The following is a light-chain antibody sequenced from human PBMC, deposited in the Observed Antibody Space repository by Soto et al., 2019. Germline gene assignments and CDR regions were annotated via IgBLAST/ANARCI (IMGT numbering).Light chain of an antibody. CDR1: SATIGDNP. J-gene: IGLJ1*01. Sequence: QSVLTQPPPASGTPGPRATISCSGTSATIGDNPVNWYHQLPGAAPNLLIYINDPRPSGVPDRFSGSKSGTSASLATTALQAEDEADYYCQSYNSSLRVFGARA. CDR3: QSYNSSLRV. V-gene: IGLV1-44*01. CDR2: IND.